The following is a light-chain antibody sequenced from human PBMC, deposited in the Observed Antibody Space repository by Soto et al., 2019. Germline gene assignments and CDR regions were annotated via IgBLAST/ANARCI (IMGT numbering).Light chain of an antibody. Sequence: EIVMTQSPATLSVSPGERATLSCRTSQSVSSNLAWYQHKPGQAPRLLIYGASIRATGIPARFSGSGSRTEFTLTISSLQSEDLAVYYCQQYKNWWTFGQGTKVEVK. CDR2: GAS. V-gene: IGKV3-15*01. J-gene: IGKJ1*01. CDR1: QSVSSN. CDR3: QQYKNWWT.